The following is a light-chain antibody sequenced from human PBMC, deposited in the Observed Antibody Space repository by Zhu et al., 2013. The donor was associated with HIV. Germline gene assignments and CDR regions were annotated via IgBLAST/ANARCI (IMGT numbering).Light chain of an antibody. V-gene: IGLV3-19*01. CDR1: SLRTYY. J-gene: IGLJ2*01. Sequence: SSELTQDPAVSVALGQTVRITCQGDSLRTYYASWYQQKPGQAPVLVIYGQNTRPSGIPDRFSGSSSGNTASLTITGAQAEDEADYYCNSRDTSGDHVVFGGGTKLTVL. CDR2: GQN. CDR3: NSRDTSGDHVV.